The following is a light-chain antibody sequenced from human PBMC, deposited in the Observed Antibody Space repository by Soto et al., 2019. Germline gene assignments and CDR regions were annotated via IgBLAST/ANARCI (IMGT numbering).Light chain of an antibody. J-gene: IGKJ1*01. CDR2: KAS. CDR3: QQYSSYST. Sequence: DVEMTQSPSTLSASVGDRVTITCRASQTISNWLAWYQQKPGKAPRLLIYKASTLQSGVPSRFSGSQSGTEFTLTISNLQPDDFATYYCQQYSSYSTFGQGTKVDIK. CDR1: QTISNW. V-gene: IGKV1-5*03.